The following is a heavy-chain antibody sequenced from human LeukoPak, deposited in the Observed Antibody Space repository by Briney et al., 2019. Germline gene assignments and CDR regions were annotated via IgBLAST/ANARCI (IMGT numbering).Heavy chain of an antibody. V-gene: IGHV5-51*01. CDR1: GYTFSTYW. CDR3: ARVVGSGNYFKDF. Sequence: GESLKISCKGSGYTFSTYWIAWVRQMPGKGLERMGIIYPGDSDTRYSPSFQGQVTISADKSITTAYLQWSSLKASDTAMYYCARVVGSGNYFKDFWGQGTLVTVSS. J-gene: IGHJ4*02. D-gene: IGHD3-10*01. CDR2: IYPGDSDT.